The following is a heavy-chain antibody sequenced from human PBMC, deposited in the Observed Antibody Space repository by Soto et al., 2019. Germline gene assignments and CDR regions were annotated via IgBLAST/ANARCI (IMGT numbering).Heavy chain of an antibody. CDR1: GFTFSTYG. D-gene: IGHD6-6*01. Sequence: QVQLVESGGGVVQPGGSLRLSCAASGFTFSTYGMHWVRQAPGKGLEWVALIWYDGSNKHYGDSVKGRFTISRDNAKNPLYLQMNSRRVEDTAVYYCARDLYSGSSFFWWGPGILVTVS. V-gene: IGHV3-33*01. J-gene: IGHJ4*02. CDR3: ARDLYSGSSFFW. CDR2: IWYDGSNK.